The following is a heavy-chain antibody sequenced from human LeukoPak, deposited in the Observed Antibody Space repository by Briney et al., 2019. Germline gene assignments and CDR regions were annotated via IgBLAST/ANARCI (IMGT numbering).Heavy chain of an antibody. J-gene: IGHJ2*01. CDR3: AKNYYGEPRGYFDL. Sequence: GGSLRLSCAASGFTFSSYWMSWVRQAPGKGLEWVANIKQDGSEKYYVDSVKGRFTISRDNAKNSLYLQMDSLRVEDTALYFCAKNYYGEPRGYFDLWGRGTVVTVSS. CDR1: GFTFSSYW. CDR2: IKQDGSEK. V-gene: IGHV3-7*03. D-gene: IGHD3-10*01.